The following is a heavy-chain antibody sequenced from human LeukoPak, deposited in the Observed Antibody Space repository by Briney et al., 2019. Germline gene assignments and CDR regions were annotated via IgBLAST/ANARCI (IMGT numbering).Heavy chain of an antibody. J-gene: IGHJ4*02. CDR2: ISGSGGST. V-gene: IGHV3-23*01. CDR3: AKEGTIFGVVIIWDY. CDR1: GFTFSSYA. Sequence: GGSLRLSCAASGFTFSSYAMSWVRQAPGKGLERVSAISGSGGSTYYADSVKGRFTISRDNSKNTLYLQMNSLRAEDTAVYYCAKEGTIFGVVIIWDYWGQGTLVTVSS. D-gene: IGHD3-3*01.